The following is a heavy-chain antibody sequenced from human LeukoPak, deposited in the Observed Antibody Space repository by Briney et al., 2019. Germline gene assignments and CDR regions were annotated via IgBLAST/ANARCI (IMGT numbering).Heavy chain of an antibody. V-gene: IGHV1-2*02. CDR3: ARASFRGRETDY. CDR2: INPNSGGT. J-gene: IGHJ4*02. D-gene: IGHD1-1*01. Sequence: ASVKVSCKASGYTFTSYYMHWVRQAPGQGLEWMGIINPNSGGTNYAQKFQGRVTMTRDTSITTAYVELSRLRSDDTAMYYCARASFRGRETDYWGQGTLVTVSS. CDR1: GYTFTSYY.